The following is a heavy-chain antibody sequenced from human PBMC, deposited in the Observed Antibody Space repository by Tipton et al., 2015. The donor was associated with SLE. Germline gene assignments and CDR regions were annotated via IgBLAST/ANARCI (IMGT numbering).Heavy chain of an antibody. CDR3: ARVGHGFDSSGYNPRYYYYMDV. CDR1: GGSINAYY. CDR2: VYPSGGS. D-gene: IGHD3-22*01. V-gene: IGHV4-59*01. Sequence: TLSLTCTVSGGSINAYYWTWIRQPPGKGLEYIGYVYPSGGSDYNPSLSGRVTISFDTSKNQFSLRLTSATAADTAVYYCARVGHGFDSSGYNPRYYYYMDVWGKGTTVPVSS. J-gene: IGHJ6*03.